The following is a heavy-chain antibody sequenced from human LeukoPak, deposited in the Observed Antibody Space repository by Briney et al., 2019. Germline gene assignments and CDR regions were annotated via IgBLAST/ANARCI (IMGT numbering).Heavy chain of an antibody. CDR1: GGSFSTYY. V-gene: IGHV4-34*01. D-gene: IGHD6-19*01. Sequence: SETLSLTCAVYGGSFSTYYWSWIRQPPGKGLEWIGEINHSGSTSYNPSLKSRVTISLDTSKNQFSLNLSSVTAADTAVYYCARPYTSGYRGAFDIWGQGTMVTVSS. J-gene: IGHJ3*02. CDR3: ARPYTSGYRGAFDI. CDR2: INHSGST.